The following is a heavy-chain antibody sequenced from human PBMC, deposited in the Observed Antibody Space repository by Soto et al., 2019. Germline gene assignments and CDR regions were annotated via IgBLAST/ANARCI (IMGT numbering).Heavy chain of an antibody. D-gene: IGHD2-8*02. CDR3: ARELLAPTRGWFDP. CDR2: IFFSGTT. V-gene: IGHV4-31*03. CDR1: GYSMERSGDY. Sequence: QVQLQESGPGLVKPSQTLSLACSVTGYSMERSGDYWSWIRQLPGQGLEWLGYIFFSGTTYHNPSFKSRVIMSVDTSRNQFFLNLTAVTAADTGVYYCARELLAPTRGWFDPWGQGTLVRVSS. J-gene: IGHJ5*02.